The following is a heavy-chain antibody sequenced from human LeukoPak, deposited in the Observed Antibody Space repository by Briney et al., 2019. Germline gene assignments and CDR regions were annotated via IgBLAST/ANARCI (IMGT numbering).Heavy chain of an antibody. V-gene: IGHV4-59*12. CDR3: ARGTTKGYYYDSSGYYTK. Sequence: SETLSLTCTVSGGSISSYYWSWIRQPPGKGVEWIGYIYYSGSTNYNPSLKSRVTISVDTSTNQISLKLTSVTAADTAVYFCARGTTKGYYYDSSGYYTKWGQGTLVTVSS. J-gene: IGHJ4*02. D-gene: IGHD3-22*01. CDR2: IYYSGST. CDR1: GGSISSYY.